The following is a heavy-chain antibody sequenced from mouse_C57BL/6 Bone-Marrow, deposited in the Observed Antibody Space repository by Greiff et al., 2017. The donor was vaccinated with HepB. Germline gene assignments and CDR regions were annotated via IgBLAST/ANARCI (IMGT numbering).Heavy chain of an antibody. J-gene: IGHJ3*01. CDR3: TRIYDGYFTSFAY. CDR1: GFNIKDYY. CDR2: IDPEDGDT. D-gene: IGHD2-3*01. Sequence: VQLQQSGAELVRPGASVKLSCTASGFNIKDYYMHWVKQRPEQGLEWIGRIDPEDGDTEYAPKFQGKATMTADTSSNTAYLQLSSLTSEDTAVYYYTRIYDGYFTSFAYWGQGTLVTVSA. V-gene: IGHV14-1*01.